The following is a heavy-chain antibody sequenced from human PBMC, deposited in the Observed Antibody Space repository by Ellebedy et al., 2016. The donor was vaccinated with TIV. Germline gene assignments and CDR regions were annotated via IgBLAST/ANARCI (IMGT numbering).Heavy chain of an antibody. CDR2: IYHSGST. J-gene: IGHJ2*01. CDR3: ARDAAARLWPDFSSGRYFDL. Sequence: MPGGSLRLSCAVSGGSISSSNWWSWVRQPPGKGLEWIGEIYHSGSTNYNPSLKSRVTISVDKSKNQFSLKLSSVTAADTAVYYCARDAAARLWPDFSSGRYFDLWGRGTLVTVSS. D-gene: IGHD6-6*01. CDR1: GGSISSSNW. V-gene: IGHV4-4*02.